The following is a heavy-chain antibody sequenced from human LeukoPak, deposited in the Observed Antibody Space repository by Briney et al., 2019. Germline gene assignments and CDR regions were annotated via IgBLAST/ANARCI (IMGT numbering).Heavy chain of an antibody. CDR2: IYYSGST. V-gene: IGHV4-39*07. Sequence: PSETLSLTCTVSGGSISSSSYYWGWIRQPPGKGLEWIGSIYYSGSTYYNPSLKSRVTISVDTSKNQFSLKLSSVTAADTAVYYCARDQYSGNYFDYWGQGTLVTVSS. D-gene: IGHD5-12*01. J-gene: IGHJ4*02. CDR1: GGSISSSSYY. CDR3: ARDQYSGNYFDY.